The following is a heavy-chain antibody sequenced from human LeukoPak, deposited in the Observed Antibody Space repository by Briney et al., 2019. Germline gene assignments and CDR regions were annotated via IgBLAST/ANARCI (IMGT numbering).Heavy chain of an antibody. V-gene: IGHV4-59*01. J-gene: IGHJ4*02. CDR3: ARGVAAAGHFDY. Sequence: SETLSLTCTVSGGSISSYYWSWIRQPPGKGLEWIGYIYYSGSTNYNPSLKSRVTISVDTSKNQFSLKLSSVTAADTAVYYCARGVAAAGHFDYWGQGTLVTVSP. D-gene: IGHD6-13*01. CDR2: IYYSGST. CDR1: GGSISSYY.